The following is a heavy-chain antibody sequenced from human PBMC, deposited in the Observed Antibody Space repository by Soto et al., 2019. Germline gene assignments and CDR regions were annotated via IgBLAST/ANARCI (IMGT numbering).Heavy chain of an antibody. D-gene: IGHD4-17*01. J-gene: IGHJ6*02. CDR3: TRDLMFGGRDYAVYLIYSLDV. Sequence: PSETLSLTCTVSGGSINSYYWRWIRQPPGKGLDWIGYIYYSGSTYYNPSLKSRVTISVDTSKNQFSLKLSSVTAADTAVYYGTRDLMFGGRDYAVYLIYSLDVWGQGTRVAVS. CDR1: GGSINSYY. V-gene: IGHV4-59*01. CDR2: IYYSGST.